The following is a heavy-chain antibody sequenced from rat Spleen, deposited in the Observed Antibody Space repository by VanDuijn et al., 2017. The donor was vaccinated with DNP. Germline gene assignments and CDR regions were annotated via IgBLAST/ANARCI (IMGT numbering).Heavy chain of an antibody. V-gene: IGHV5S13*01. J-gene: IGHJ2*01. Sequence: EVQLVESGGGLVQPGRSLKLSCAASGFTFSFYGMAWVRQAPKKGLEWVASISASGCSTSYRDSVKGRFTVSRDNAKNTLYLQMDSLRSEDTATYYCAYYHDGYHWGQGVMVTVSS. CDR2: ISASGCST. D-gene: IGHD1-12*03. CDR1: GFTFSFYG. CDR3: AYYHDGYH.